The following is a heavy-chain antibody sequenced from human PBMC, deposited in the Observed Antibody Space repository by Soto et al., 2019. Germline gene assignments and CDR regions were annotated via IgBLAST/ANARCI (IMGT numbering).Heavy chain of an antibody. CDR2: IIPIFGTA. Sequence: SVKVSCKASGGTFSSYAISWVRQAPGQGLEWMGGIIPIFGTANYAQKFQGRVTITADESTSTAYMELSSLRSEDTAVYYCARGSAIVVVITQGGFDYWGQGTLVTV. V-gene: IGHV1-69*13. CDR3: ARGSAIVVVITQGGFDY. D-gene: IGHD3-22*01. CDR1: GGTFSSYA. J-gene: IGHJ4*02.